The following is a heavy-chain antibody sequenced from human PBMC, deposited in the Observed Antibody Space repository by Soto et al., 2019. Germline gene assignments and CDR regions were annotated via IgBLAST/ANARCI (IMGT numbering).Heavy chain of an antibody. V-gene: IGHV3-30-3*01. Sequence: GGSLRLSCAASGFTFSSYAMHWVRQAPGKGLEWVAVISYDGSNKYYADSVKGRFTISRDNSKNTLYLQMNSLRAEDTAVYYCARDQPVDDYVWGSYPPYYWGQGTLVTVSS. D-gene: IGHD3-16*02. J-gene: IGHJ4*02. CDR3: ARDQPVDDYVWGSYPPYY. CDR1: GFTFSSYA. CDR2: ISYDGSNK.